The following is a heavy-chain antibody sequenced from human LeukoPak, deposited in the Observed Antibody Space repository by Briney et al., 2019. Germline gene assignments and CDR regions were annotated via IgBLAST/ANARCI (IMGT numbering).Heavy chain of an antibody. CDR1: GGSFSGYY. V-gene: IGHV4-34*01. CDR2: INHSGST. D-gene: IGHD5-18*01. J-gene: IGHJ4*02. Sequence: NSSETLSLTCAVYGGSFSGYYWSWIRQPPGKGLEWIGEINHSGSTNYNPSLKSRVTISVDTSKNQFSLKLSSVTAADTAVYYCARAPPIIQLWLRGGGKYFDYWGQGTLVTVSS. CDR3: ARAPPIIQLWLRGGGKYFDY.